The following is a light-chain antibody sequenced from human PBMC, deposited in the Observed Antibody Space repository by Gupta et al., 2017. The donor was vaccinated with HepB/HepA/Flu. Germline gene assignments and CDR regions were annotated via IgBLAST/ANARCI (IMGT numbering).Light chain of an antibody. CDR2: YIS. J-gene: IGLJ2*01. V-gene: IGLV2-14*03. CDR3: SSYRSISTLGVV. CDR1: CSDVGSYNY. Sequence: SALTEPASVFGAPGQSITTFCTGTCSDVGSYNYVSWSQQHPGKAPNLLIFYISYRPSGVSNRFSGSKSGNTASLTISRLQDEDEDDYYCSSYRSISTLGVVFAGGTKLTVL.